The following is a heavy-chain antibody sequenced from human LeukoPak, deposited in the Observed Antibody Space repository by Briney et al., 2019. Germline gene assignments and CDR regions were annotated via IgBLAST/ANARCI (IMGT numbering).Heavy chain of an antibody. Sequence: SETLSLTCTVSGGSISTYYWNWIRQPPGKGLEWIGYIYHSGSTNYSPSLQSRVTISVDTSKNQFSLNLNSVTAADTAVYYCARGGAARLHFQNWGQGTLVTVSS. D-gene: IGHD6-6*01. V-gene: IGHV4-59*01. J-gene: IGHJ1*01. CDR1: GGSISTYY. CDR3: ARGGAARLHFQN. CDR2: IYHSGST.